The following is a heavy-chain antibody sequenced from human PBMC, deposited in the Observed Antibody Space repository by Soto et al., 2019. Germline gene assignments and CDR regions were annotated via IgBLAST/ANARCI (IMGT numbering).Heavy chain of an antibody. Sequence: SETLSLTCAVSCGSIDSSDWWNWVRQPPGKGLEWIGEIFHGGTIIYNPSLKSRVTISVDKSRNQFSLELTSVTAADTAVYYCARDHHYRNSWSFDSWGQGTLVTVSS. CDR1: CGSIDSSDW. D-gene: IGHD6-13*01. CDR3: ARDHHYRNSWSFDS. J-gene: IGHJ4*02. CDR2: IFHGGTI. V-gene: IGHV4-4*02.